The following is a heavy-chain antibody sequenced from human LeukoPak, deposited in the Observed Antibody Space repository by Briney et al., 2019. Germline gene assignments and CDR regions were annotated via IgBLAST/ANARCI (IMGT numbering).Heavy chain of an antibody. J-gene: IGHJ5*01. V-gene: IGHV1-46*01. CDR1: GYTFTNYY. Sequence: ASVKVSCKASGYTFTNYYIHWVRQAPGQGLEWMGLTNPSGGTTSYAQNFQGRVTMTRDTSTSTVYMELSSLRSEDTAMYYCARGSSETYINWFDSWGQGTLVTVSS. D-gene: IGHD1-26*01. CDR2: TNPSGGTT. CDR3: ARGSSETYINWFDS.